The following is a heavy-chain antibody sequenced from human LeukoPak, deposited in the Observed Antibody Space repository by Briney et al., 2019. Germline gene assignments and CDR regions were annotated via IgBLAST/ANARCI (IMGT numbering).Heavy chain of an antibody. D-gene: IGHD3-3*01. CDR1: GGSISSYY. J-gene: IGHJ5*02. V-gene: IGHV4-4*07. CDR2: IYTSGST. Sequence: SETLSLTCTVSGGSISSYYWSWIRQPAGKGLEWIGRIYTSGSTNYNPSLKSRVTMSVDTSKNQFPLKLSSVTAADTAVYYCARENVLRFLEWLNWFDPWGQGTLVTVSS. CDR3: ARENVLRFLEWLNWFDP.